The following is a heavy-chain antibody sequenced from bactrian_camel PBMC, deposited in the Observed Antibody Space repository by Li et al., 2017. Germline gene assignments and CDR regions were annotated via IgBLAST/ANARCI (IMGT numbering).Heavy chain of an antibody. CDR1: GYTTSRNC. Sequence: HVQLVESGGGSVQAGGSLRLSCAASGYTTSRNCMAWFRRAPGKEREGVAAIDSIGWPTYADSVKGRFTISKDNAKNTLYLQMNSLKPEDTAMYYCAADWSRTTYCGSFWREGAFGYWGQGTQVTVS. V-gene: IGHV3S53*01. D-gene: IGHD2*01. CDR2: IDSIGWP. CDR3: AADWSRTTYCGSFWREGAFGY. J-gene: IGHJ6*01.